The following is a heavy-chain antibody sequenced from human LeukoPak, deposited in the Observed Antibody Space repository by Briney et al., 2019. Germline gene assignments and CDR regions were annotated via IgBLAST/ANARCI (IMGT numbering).Heavy chain of an antibody. J-gene: IGHJ4*02. Sequence: GGSLRLSCAASGFTFSSYAMHWVRQAPGKGLEWVAVISYDGSNKYYADSVKGRFTISRDNSKNTLYLQMNSLRAEDTAVYYCARGLDYWGQGTLVTVPS. CDR1: GFTFSSYA. CDR3: ARGLDY. CDR2: ISYDGSNK. V-gene: IGHV3-30*04.